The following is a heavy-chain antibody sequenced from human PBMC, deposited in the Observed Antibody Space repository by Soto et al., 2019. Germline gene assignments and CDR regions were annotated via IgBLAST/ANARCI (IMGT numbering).Heavy chain of an antibody. CDR1: GFTFTSYA. D-gene: IGHD2-15*01. CDR2: ISGSGGTT. CDR3: ARDRCSGGSCYSDYYYYYYMDV. V-gene: IGHV3-23*01. Sequence: GGSLRLSCAASGFTFTSYAMSWVRQAPGKGLEWVSAISGSGGTTYYADSVKGRFTISRDNAKNSLYLQMNSLRAEDTAVYYCARDRCSGGSCYSDYYYYYYMDVWGKGTTVTVSS. J-gene: IGHJ6*03.